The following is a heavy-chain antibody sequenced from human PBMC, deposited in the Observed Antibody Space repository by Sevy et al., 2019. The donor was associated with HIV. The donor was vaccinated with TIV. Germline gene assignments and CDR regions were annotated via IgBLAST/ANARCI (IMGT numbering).Heavy chain of an antibody. J-gene: IGHJ5*02. D-gene: IGHD3-10*01. CDR2: ISASGGST. V-gene: IGHV3-23*01. CDR3: AKDLASMVHGEWFDP. CDR1: GFTFSNYA. Sequence: GGSLRLSCVVSGFTFSNYAMSWVRQAPGKGLEWVSAISASGGSTYYADSVKGRFTISRDNSKNTLYLQMNSLRADDTAVYYCAKDLASMVHGEWFDPWGQGTLVTVSS.